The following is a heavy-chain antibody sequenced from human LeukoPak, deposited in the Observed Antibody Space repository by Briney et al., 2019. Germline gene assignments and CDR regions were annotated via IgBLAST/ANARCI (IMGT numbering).Heavy chain of an antibody. J-gene: IGHJ4*02. CDR2: VDPEDGET. CDR1: GYTFTDYY. CDR3: ATDLGRDGHNQKGFNY. V-gene: IGHV1-69-2*01. D-gene: IGHD5-24*01. Sequence: ASVKISCKVSGYTFTDYYMHWVQQAPGKGLEWMGLVDPEDGETIYAEKFQGRVTITADTSTDTAYMELSSLRSEDTAVYYCATDLGRDGHNQKGFNYWGQGTLVTVSS.